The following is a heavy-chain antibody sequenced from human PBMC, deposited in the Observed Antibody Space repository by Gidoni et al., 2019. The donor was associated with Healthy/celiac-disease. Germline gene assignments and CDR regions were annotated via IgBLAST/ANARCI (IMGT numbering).Heavy chain of an antibody. CDR1: GFTFSDYY. CDR2: FSSSGSTI. D-gene: IGHD2-21*01. J-gene: IGHJ4*02. CDR3: ARTFYCGGDCYSGLSDY. Sequence: QVQLVEAGGGLVKPGGSLRLSCAASGFTFSDYYISWLRQAPGKGVEWVSYFSSSGSTIYYADSVKGRFTISRDNAKNSLYLQMNSLRAEDTAVYYCARTFYCGGDCYSGLSDYWGQGTLVTVSS. V-gene: IGHV3-11*01.